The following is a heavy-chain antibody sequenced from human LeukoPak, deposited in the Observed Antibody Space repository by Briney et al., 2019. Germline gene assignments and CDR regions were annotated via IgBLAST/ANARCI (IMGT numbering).Heavy chain of an antibody. CDR1: GFSFRTSW. D-gene: IGHD2-15*01. CDR2: INQDGSQK. J-gene: IGHJ4*02. V-gene: IGHV3-7*04. Sequence: GGSLRLSCAVSGFSFRTSWMSWVRQAPGKGLEWVANINQDGSQKYYVDSVEGRFTISRDNAKNSLYVDMNSLRAEDTAVYYCARAPVHCSGASCRLYFDYWGQGNLVTVSS. CDR3: ARAPVHCSGASCRLYFDY.